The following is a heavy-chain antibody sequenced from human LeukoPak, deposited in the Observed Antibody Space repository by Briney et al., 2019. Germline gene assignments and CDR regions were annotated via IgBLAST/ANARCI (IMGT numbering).Heavy chain of an antibody. J-gene: IGHJ4*02. CDR3: ARTSYSGSYYYRH. Sequence: PGGSLRLSCAASGFTFSSYEMNWVRQAPGKGLEWVSYISSSGSTIYYADSVKGRFTISRDNAKKSLYLQMNSLRAEDTAVYYCARTSYSGSYYYRHWGQGTLVTVSS. V-gene: IGHV3-48*03. D-gene: IGHD1-26*01. CDR2: ISSSGSTI. CDR1: GFTFSSYE.